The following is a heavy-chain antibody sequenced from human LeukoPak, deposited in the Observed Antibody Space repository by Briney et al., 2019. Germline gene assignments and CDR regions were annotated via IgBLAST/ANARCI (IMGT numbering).Heavy chain of an antibody. J-gene: IGHJ6*04. V-gene: IGHV3-23*01. CDR2: ISRSGVNT. Sequence: GGSLRLSCAASGFTFSNFGMNWVRQAPGKGLECVSAISRSGVNTYYADSVKGRFTISRDNSKNTLFLQMDSLRAEDTAIYYCAGLGITMIGGVWGKGTTVTISS. D-gene: IGHD3-10*02. CDR3: AGLGITMIGGV. CDR1: GFTFSNFG.